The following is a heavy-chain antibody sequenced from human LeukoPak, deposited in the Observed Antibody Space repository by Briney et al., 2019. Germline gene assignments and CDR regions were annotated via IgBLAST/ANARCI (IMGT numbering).Heavy chain of an antibody. CDR1: GGTFSSYA. Sequence: GSSVKVSCKASGGTFSSYAISWVRQAPGQGLEWMGGIIPIFGTANYAQKFQGRVTITADESTSTAYMELRSLRSDDTAVYYCARDRSYYDSSGYPPDYWGQGTLVTVSS. V-gene: IGHV1-69*01. J-gene: IGHJ4*02. D-gene: IGHD3-22*01. CDR2: IIPIFGTA. CDR3: ARDRSYYDSSGYPPDY.